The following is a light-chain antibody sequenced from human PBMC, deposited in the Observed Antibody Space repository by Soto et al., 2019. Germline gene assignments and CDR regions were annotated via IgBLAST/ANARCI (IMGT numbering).Light chain of an antibody. Sequence: EIVLTQSPATLSLSPGERATLSCRASQSVSSYLAWYQQKPGQAPRLLIYDASNRATGIPARFSGSGSGTDFTLTISSHEPEDFAVYYCQQRSNWPPYTFGQGTKLEIK. CDR1: QSVSSY. V-gene: IGKV3-11*01. CDR3: QQRSNWPPYT. J-gene: IGKJ2*01. CDR2: DAS.